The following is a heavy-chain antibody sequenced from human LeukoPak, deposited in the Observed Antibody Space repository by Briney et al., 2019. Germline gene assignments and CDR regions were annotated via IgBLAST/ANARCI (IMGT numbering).Heavy chain of an antibody. D-gene: IGHD6-19*01. CDR3: ARYSSGWAYFDY. Sequence: PGGSLRLSCAASGFTFSIYWMSWVRQAPGKGLEWVANIKEDGSEKYYVDSVKGRFTISRDNAKNSLSLQMNSLTVEDTAVYYCARYSSGWAYFDYWGQGTLVTVSS. J-gene: IGHJ4*02. CDR2: IKEDGSEK. V-gene: IGHV3-7*04. CDR1: GFTFSIYW.